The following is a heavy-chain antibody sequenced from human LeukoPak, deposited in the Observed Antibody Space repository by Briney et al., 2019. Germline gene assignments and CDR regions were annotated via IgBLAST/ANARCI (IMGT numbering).Heavy chain of an antibody. J-gene: IGHJ5*02. CDR3: ARGTVVPAAIRWFDP. D-gene: IGHD2-2*01. V-gene: IGHV3-48*01. Sequence: GGSLRLSCAASGFTFSSYSMNWVRQAPGKGLEWVSYISSSSSTIYYADSVKGRFTISRDNAKNSPYLQMNSLRAEDTAVYYCARGTVVPAAIRWFDPWGQGTLVTVSS. CDR2: ISSSSSTI. CDR1: GFTFSSYS.